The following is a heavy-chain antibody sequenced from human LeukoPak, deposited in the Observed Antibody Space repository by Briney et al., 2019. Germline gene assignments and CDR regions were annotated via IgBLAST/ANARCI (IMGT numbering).Heavy chain of an antibody. J-gene: IGHJ4*02. D-gene: IGHD2/OR15-2a*01. V-gene: IGHV4-59*01. CDR2: IYYSGST. Sequence: SETLSLTCTVSGGSISSYYWNWIRQPPGEGLEWIGYIYYSGSTNYNPSLKSRVTISVDTSKNQFSLKLSSVTAADTAVYYCARGVMGRTIITTFYYFDSWGQGTLVTVSS. CDR1: GGSISSYY. CDR3: ARGVMGRTIITTFYYFDS.